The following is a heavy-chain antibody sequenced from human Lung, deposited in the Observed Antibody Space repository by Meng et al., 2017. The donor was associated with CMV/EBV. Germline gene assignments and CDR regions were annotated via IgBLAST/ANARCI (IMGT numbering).Heavy chain of an antibody. J-gene: IGHJ4*02. CDR1: GGSFSGYY. Sequence: LSXAVYGGSFSGYYWSWIRQPPGKGLEWIGEINHSGSTNYNPSLKSRVTISVDTSKNQFSLKLSSVTAADTAVYYCARGRYDFWSGYYLGYFDYWGQGXLVTSPQ. D-gene: IGHD3-3*01. V-gene: IGHV4-34*01. CDR2: INHSGST. CDR3: ARGRYDFWSGYYLGYFDY.